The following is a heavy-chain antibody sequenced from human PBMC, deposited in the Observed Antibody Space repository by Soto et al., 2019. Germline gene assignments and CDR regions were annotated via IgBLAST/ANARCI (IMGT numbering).Heavy chain of an antibody. CDR2: MNPNSGNT. CDR1: GYTFTSYD. J-gene: IGHJ6*03. Sequence: ASVKVSCKASGYTFTSYDINWVRQATGQGLEWMGWMNPNSGNTGYAQKFQGRVTMTRNTSISTAYMELSSLRSEDTAVYYCARAGYCSGGSCDYYYYYMDVWGKGTTVTVSS. V-gene: IGHV1-8*01. CDR3: ARAGYCSGGSCDYYYYYMDV. D-gene: IGHD2-15*01.